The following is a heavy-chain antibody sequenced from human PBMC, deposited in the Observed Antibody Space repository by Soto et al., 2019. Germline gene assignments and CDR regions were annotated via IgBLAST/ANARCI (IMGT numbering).Heavy chain of an antibody. Sequence: EVQMLESGGGLVQPGGSLRLSCAASGFTSGLTFSSYDMNWVRQAPGKGLEWVSGISDSGHSIFYADFVKGRFTISRDNSKNTLYLQMNNLRADDTAVYYCAKVPRGWYYFDSWGQGTLVTVSS. V-gene: IGHV3-23*01. CDR1: GFTSGLTFSSYD. D-gene: IGHD6-19*01. J-gene: IGHJ4*02. CDR3: AKVPRGWYYFDS. CDR2: ISDSGHSI.